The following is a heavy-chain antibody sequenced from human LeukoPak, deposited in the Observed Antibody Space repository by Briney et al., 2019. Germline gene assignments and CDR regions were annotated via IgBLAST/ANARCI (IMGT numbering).Heavy chain of an antibody. CDR1: DYTFSNYD. J-gene: IGHJ4*02. CDR3: ARRRRDGFDY. CDR2: INPNSGGT. D-gene: IGHD5-24*01. Sequence: ASVKVSCKASDYTFSNYDINWVRQAPGQGLEWMGWINPNSGGTNYAQKFQGRVTMTRDTSISTAYMELSRLRSDDTAVYYCARRRRDGFDYWGQGTLVTVSS. V-gene: IGHV1-2*02.